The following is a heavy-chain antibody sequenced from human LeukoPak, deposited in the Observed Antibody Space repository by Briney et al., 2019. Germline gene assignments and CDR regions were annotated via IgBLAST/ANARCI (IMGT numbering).Heavy chain of an antibody. V-gene: IGHV4-59*01. CDR3: ARAGGRGAYYYYYMDV. CDR2: IYYSGST. Sequence: PSETLSLTCTVSGGSISSYYWSWIRQPPGKGLEWIGYIYYSGSTKYNPSLKSRVTISEDTSKNQFSLKVSSVTAADTAVYYCARAGGRGAYYYYYMDVWGKGTTVTVSS. CDR1: GGSISSYY. J-gene: IGHJ6*03. D-gene: IGHD1-26*01.